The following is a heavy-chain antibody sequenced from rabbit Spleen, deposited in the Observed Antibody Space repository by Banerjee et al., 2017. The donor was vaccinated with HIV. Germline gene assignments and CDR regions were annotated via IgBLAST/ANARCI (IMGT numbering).Heavy chain of an antibody. CDR1: GFSFSDRCV. V-gene: IGHV1S40*01. CDR3: ARDSGSSFSSYGMDL. CDR2: INVATGTA. D-gene: IGHD8-1*01. J-gene: IGHJ6*01. Sequence: QSLEESGGGLVKPGGTLTLTCTVSGFSFSDRCVMCWVRQAPGKGLEWIACINVATGTAVYATWAKGRFTISSTSSTTVALKMTSLTAADTATYFCARDSGSSFSSYGMDLWGQGTLVTVS.